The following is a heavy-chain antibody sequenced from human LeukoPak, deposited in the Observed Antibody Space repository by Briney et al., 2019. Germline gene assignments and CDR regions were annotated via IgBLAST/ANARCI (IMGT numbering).Heavy chain of an antibody. CDR2: INSDGSGT. CDR3: AKDDAYLQYAD. Sequence: GGSLRLSCAASGFTFSSYWMHWVRQAPGKGLAWVSRINSDGSGTTYADPVRGRFTISRDNAKNMVFLQMNSLRAEDTAMYYCAKDDAYLQYADWGQGTMVTVSS. D-gene: IGHD5-24*01. J-gene: IGHJ3*01. CDR1: GFTFSSYW. V-gene: IGHV3-74*01.